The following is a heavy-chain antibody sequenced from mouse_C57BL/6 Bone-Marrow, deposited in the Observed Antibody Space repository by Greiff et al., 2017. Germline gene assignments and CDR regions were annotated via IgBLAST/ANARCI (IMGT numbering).Heavy chain of an antibody. D-gene: IGHD2-1*01. CDR3: ARRGDLLWYPWFAY. CDR1: GYTFTSCG. J-gene: IGHJ3*01. Sequence: QVQLKQSGAELVRPGASVTLSCTASGYTFTSCGISWVKQRTGQGLAWIGELYPRRGNTYYNEKFKGKATLTADTSSSTAYMELRSLTSEDSAVYFCARRGDLLWYPWFAYWGQGTLVTVSA. V-gene: IGHV1-81*01. CDR2: LYPRRGNT.